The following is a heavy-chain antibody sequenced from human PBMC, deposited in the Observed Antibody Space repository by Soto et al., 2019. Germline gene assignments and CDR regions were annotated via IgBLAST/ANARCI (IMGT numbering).Heavy chain of an antibody. D-gene: IGHD2-15*01. CDR2: IYYSGST. V-gene: IGHV4-59*01. J-gene: IGHJ4*02. CDR1: GGSISSYY. CDR3: ARARRGYCSGGSCYSGGFPFDY. Sequence: KPSETLSLTCTVSGGSISSYYWSWIRQPPGKGLEWIGYIYYSGSTNYNPSLKSRVTISVDTSKNQFSLKLSSVTAADTAVYYCARARRGYCSGGSCYSGGFPFDYWGQGTLVTVSS.